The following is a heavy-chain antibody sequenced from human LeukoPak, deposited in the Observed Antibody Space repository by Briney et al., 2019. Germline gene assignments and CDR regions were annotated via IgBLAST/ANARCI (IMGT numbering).Heavy chain of an antibody. Sequence: GGSLRLSCAASGFSFSSYAMHWVRQAPGKGLEYVSVISNNGGRTFYANSVKGRVTIPRDNSKNTLYLQMGSLRAEDMAVYYCARTADYGDYGDYWGQGTLVTVSS. CDR1: GFSFSSYA. D-gene: IGHD4-17*01. J-gene: IGHJ4*02. CDR2: ISNNGGRT. V-gene: IGHV3-64*01. CDR3: ARTADYGDYGDY.